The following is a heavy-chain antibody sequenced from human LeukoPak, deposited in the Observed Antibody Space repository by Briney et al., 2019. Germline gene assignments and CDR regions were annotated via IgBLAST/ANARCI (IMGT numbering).Heavy chain of an antibody. CDR3: ARNRGSYYYYMDV. CDR1: GFNFNTYW. CDR2: IKQDGSGK. J-gene: IGHJ6*03. V-gene: IGHV3-7*03. Sequence: GGSLRLSCAASGFNFNTYWMSWVRQAPGKGLEWVANIKQDGSGKFYVDSMKGRFTISRDNSKNSLYLQMNSLRTEDTALYYCARNRGSYYYYMDVWGEGTTVTVSS. D-gene: IGHD1-26*01.